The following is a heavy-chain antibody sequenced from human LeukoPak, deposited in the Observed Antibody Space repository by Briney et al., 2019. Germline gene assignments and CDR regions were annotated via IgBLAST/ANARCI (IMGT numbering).Heavy chain of an antibody. V-gene: IGHV4-59*01. J-gene: IGHJ3*02. Sequence: SEXLSLTCTVSGGSISSYYWSWIRQPPGKGLEWIGYIYYSGSTNYNPSLKSRVTISVDTSKNQFSLKLSSVTAADTAVYYCARVKVIDAFDIWGQGTMVTVSS. CDR1: GGSISSYY. D-gene: IGHD3-22*01. CDR3: ARVKVIDAFDI. CDR2: IYYSGST.